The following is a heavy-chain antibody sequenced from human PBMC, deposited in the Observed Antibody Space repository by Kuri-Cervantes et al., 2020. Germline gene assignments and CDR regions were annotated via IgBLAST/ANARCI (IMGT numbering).Heavy chain of an antibody. CDR3: ARDGSYDYVWGSYRYTPSEAFDI. Sequence: GGSLRLSCAASGFTFSSYDMHWVRQATGKGLEWVSAIGTAGDTYYPGSVKGRFTISRENAKNSLYLQMNSLRAGDTAVYYCARDGSYDYVWGSYRYTPSEAFDIWGQGTMVTVSS. D-gene: IGHD3-16*02. V-gene: IGHV3-13*01. CDR1: GFTFSSYD. CDR2: IGTAGDT. J-gene: IGHJ3*02.